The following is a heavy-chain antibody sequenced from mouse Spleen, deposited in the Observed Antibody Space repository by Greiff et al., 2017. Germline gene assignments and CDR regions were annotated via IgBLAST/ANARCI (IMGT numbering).Heavy chain of an antibody. D-gene: IGHD3-3*01. CDR3: ARKGAGHAWFAY. Sequence: QVQLQQPGAELVMPGASVKLSCKASGYTFTSYWMHWVKQRPGQGLEWIGEIDPSDSYTNYNQKFKGKATLTVDKSSSTAYMQLSSLTSEDSAVYYCARKGAGHAWFAYWGQGTLVTVSA. J-gene: IGHJ3*01. CDR1: GYTFTSYW. CDR2: IDPSDSYT. V-gene: IGHV1-69*01.